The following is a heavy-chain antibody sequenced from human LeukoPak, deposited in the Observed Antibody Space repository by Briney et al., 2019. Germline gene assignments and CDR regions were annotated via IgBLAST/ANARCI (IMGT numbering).Heavy chain of an antibody. J-gene: IGHJ4*02. V-gene: IGHV4-30-4*01. CDR1: GGSISSGDYY. CDR2: IYYSGST. CDR3: ARAPGADTAMGTGYFDY. Sequence: PSETLSLTCTVSGGSISSGDYYWSWIRQPPGKGLEWIGYIYYSGSTYYNPSLKSRVTISVDTSKNQFSLKLSSVTAADTAVYYCARAPGADTAMGTGYFDYWGQGTLVTVSS. D-gene: IGHD5-18*01.